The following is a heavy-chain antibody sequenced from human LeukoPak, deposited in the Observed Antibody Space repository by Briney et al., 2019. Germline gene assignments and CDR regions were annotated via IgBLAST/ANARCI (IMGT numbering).Heavy chain of an antibody. CDR1: GYTFTSYG. V-gene: IGHV1-18*01. Sequence: ASVKVSCKASGYTFTSYGISWVRQAPGQGLEWMGWISAYNGNTNYAQKLQGRVTMTTDTSTSTANMELRSLRSDDTAVYYCARTENGYSSGWYGGGLVDYWGQGTLVTVSS. CDR3: ARTENGYSSGWYGGGLVDY. D-gene: IGHD6-19*01. J-gene: IGHJ4*02. CDR2: ISAYNGNT.